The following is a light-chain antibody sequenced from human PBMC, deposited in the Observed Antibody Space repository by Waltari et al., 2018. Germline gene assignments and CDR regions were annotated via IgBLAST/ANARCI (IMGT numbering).Light chain of an antibody. CDR3: QQSYSTLVT. V-gene: IGKV1-39*01. Sequence: DIQMTQSPSSLSASVGDRVTIPCRASQSISNYLNWYQQRPGKAPNVLIYAASTLQSGVPSRFSGSGSGTDFTLTINSLQPEDFASYYCQQSYSTLVTFGGGTKVEIK. J-gene: IGKJ4*01. CDR1: QSISNY. CDR2: AAS.